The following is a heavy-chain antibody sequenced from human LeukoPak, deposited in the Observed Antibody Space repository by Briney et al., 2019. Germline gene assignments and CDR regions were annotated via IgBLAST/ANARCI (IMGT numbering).Heavy chain of an antibody. J-gene: IGHJ5*02. CDR3: ARHYGP. CDR1: GGSIRSSYYY. Sequence: SETLSLTCTVSGGSIRSSYYYWGWIRQPPGKGLEWIGSIYVSGSTYYNPSLKSRVTISVDTSKNQFSLKLNSVTAADTAVYFRARHYGPWGQGTLVSVSS. D-gene: IGHD3-10*01. V-gene: IGHV4-39*01. CDR2: IYVSGST.